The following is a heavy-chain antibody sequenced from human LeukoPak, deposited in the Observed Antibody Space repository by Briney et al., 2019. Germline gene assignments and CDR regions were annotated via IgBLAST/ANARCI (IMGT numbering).Heavy chain of an antibody. CDR3: ARLSTPSYYDFWSGYLNWFDP. V-gene: IGHV4-59*08. CDR1: GGSISSYY. D-gene: IGHD3-3*01. Sequence: PSETLSLTCAVYGGSISSYYWSWIRQPPGKGLEWIGYIYYSGSTNYNPSLKSRVTISVDTSKNQFSLKLSSVTAADTAVYYCARLSTPSYYDFWSGYLNWFDPWGQGTLVTVSS. J-gene: IGHJ5*02. CDR2: IYYSGST.